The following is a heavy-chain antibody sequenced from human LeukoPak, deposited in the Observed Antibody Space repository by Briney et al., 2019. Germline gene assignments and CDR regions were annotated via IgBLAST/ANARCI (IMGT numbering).Heavy chain of an antibody. CDR1: GFTFSSYA. D-gene: IGHD3-22*01. Sequence: PGGSLRLSCAASGFTFSSYAMSWVRQAPGKGLEWVSAISGSSSTIYYADSVKGRFTISRDNAKNSLYLQMNSLRAEDTAVYYCARDRHSSGPIYDAFDIWGQGTMVTVSS. CDR2: ISGSSSTI. CDR3: ARDRHSSGPIYDAFDI. V-gene: IGHV3-21*01. J-gene: IGHJ3*02.